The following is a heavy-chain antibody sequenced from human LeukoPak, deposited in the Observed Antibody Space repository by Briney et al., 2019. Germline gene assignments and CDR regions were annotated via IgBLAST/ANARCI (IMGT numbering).Heavy chain of an antibody. CDR2: IYYSGST. CDR1: GGSISSYY. D-gene: IGHD3-16*01. J-gene: IGHJ3*02. CDR3: ARDLGRGAFDI. V-gene: IGHV4-59*12. Sequence: SETLSLTCTVSGGSISSYYWSWIRQPPGKGLEWIGYIYYSGSTYYNPSLKSRVTISVDTSKNQFSLKLSSVTAADTAVYYCARDLGRGAFDIWGQGTMVTVSS.